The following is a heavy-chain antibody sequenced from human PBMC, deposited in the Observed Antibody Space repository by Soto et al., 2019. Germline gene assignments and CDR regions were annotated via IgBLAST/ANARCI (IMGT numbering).Heavy chain of an antibody. J-gene: IGHJ5*02. V-gene: IGHV4-34*01. D-gene: IGHD4-17*01. CDR3: ASLNYGLGNWFDP. Sequence: SETLSLTCTVSGGSILNGGHYWTWIRQPPGKGLEWIGEINHSGSTNYNPSLKSRVTISVDTSKNQFSLKLSSVTAADTAVYYCASLNYGLGNWFDPWGQGTLVTVSS. CDR1: GGSILNGGHY. CDR2: INHSGST.